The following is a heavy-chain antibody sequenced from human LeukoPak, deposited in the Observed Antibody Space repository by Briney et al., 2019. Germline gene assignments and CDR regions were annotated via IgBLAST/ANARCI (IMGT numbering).Heavy chain of an antibody. CDR2: IYSGGST. Sequence: GGSLRLSCAASGFTVSSNYMSWVRQAPGKGLEWVSVIYSGGSTYYAGSVKGRFTISRDNSNNTLYLQMNSLRAEDTAVYYCAKGRVAGSLTPSDYWGQGTLVTVSS. CDR1: GFTVSSNY. V-gene: IGHV3-53*01. J-gene: IGHJ4*02. CDR3: AKGRVAGSLTPSDY. D-gene: IGHD6-19*01.